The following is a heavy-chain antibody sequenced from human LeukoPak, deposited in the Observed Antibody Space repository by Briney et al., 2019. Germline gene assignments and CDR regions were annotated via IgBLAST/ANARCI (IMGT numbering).Heavy chain of an antibody. CDR1: GGSISSSPYY. Sequence: SETLSLTCTVSGGSISSSPYYWGWIRQPPGKGLEWIGSIYYSVTTHYSPSLEGRVTISVDTSKNQFSLKLASVTAADTAIYYCAKGAGGFSYYNWFDPWGQGTLVTVSS. J-gene: IGHJ5*02. V-gene: IGHV4-39*07. CDR2: IYYSVTT. CDR3: AKGAGGFSYYNWFDP. D-gene: IGHD5-18*01.